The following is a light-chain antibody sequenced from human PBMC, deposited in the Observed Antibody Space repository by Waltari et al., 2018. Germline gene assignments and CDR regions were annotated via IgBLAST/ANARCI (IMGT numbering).Light chain of an antibody. Sequence: EIQMTQSPSSLSASVGDRVTISCRASQSVTGYLNWYQQKPGKAPKLLIYEASRLHSGVPSRFSGSQSGTDFTLTISFLQPEDFATYYCQQSDTNPIAFGQGTRLEIK. CDR2: EAS. V-gene: IGKV1-39*01. J-gene: IGKJ5*01. CDR3: QQSDTNPIA. CDR1: QSVTGY.